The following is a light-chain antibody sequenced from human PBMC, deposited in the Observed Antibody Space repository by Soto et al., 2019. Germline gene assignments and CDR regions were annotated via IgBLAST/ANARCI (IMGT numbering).Light chain of an antibody. CDR1: SSDVDDYNY. J-gene: IGLJ2*01. CDR2: EVN. V-gene: IGLV2-8*01. Sequence: QSVLTQPPSASGSPGQSVTISCTGTSSDVDDYNYVSWYQQHPGKAPKLIIYEVNVRPSGVPDRFSGSKSGNAASLTVSGLQDEDAADYYCSSSAGSNNLGVFGGGTKLTVL. CDR3: SSSAGSNNLGV.